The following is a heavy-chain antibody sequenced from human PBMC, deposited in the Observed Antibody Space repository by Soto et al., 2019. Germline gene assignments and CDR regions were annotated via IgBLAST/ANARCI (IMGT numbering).Heavy chain of an antibody. J-gene: IGHJ6*01. CDR1: GFTFSDYY. CDR3: ARDRMTQLWFGELFNYYGMEV. Sequence: PXGSLRLSCAASGFTFSDYYMSCIRHSPGKWLEWVSYISSSGSTIYYADSVKGRFTISRDNAKNSLYLQMNSLRAEDTAVYYCARDRMTQLWFGELFNYYGMEVWGQATTFTVSS. V-gene: IGHV3-11*01. D-gene: IGHD3-10*01. CDR2: ISSSGSTI.